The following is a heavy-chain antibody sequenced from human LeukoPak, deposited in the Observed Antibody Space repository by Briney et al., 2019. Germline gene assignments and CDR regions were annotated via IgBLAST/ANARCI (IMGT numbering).Heavy chain of an antibody. CDR3: ARPYCSGGSCPEDYYYYGMDV. J-gene: IGHJ6*02. V-gene: IGHV3-21*01. Sequence: PGGSLRLSCAASGFTFSSYSMNWVRQAPGKGLEWVSSISGSSTYIYCADSVKGRFTISRDNAKNSLYLQMNSLRAEDTAVYYCARPYCSGGSCPEDYYYYGMDVWGQGTTVTVSS. D-gene: IGHD2-15*01. CDR2: ISGSSTYI. CDR1: GFTFSSYS.